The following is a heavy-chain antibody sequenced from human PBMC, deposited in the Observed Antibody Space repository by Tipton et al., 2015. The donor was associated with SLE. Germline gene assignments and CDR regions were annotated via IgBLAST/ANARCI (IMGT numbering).Heavy chain of an antibody. J-gene: IGHJ4*02. D-gene: IGHD3-3*01. CDR1: GGSITSYY. CDR2: ASDSGDT. CDR3: ARDLGRSRITIFGGFDF. V-gene: IGHV4-59*01. Sequence: LRLSCTVSGGSITSYYGGWIRQPPGKGLEWIGSASDSGDTHYSPSLKSRVTIAVDTSKNQFSLKLTSVTAADTAVYYCARDLGRSRITIFGGFDFWGQGTLVTVSS.